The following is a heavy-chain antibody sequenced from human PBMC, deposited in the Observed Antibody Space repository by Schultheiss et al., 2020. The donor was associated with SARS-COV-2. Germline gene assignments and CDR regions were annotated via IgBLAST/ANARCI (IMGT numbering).Heavy chain of an antibody. CDR3: ARDSVSDSVVTPEDY. Sequence: ASVKVSCKTSDYTFSNYTITWVRQAPGQGLEWMGWISAYNDNTNCAQKLQGRVTMTTDTSTNTAYMEVRSLRSDDTAVYYCARDSVSDSVVTPEDYWGQGTLVTVSS. CDR2: ISAYNDNT. CDR1: DYTFSNYT. J-gene: IGHJ4*02. D-gene: IGHD4-23*01. V-gene: IGHV1-18*01.